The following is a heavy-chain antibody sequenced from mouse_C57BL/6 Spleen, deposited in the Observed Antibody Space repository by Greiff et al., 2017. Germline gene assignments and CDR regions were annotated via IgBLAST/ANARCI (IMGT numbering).Heavy chain of an antibody. CDR1: GFTFSDYG. J-gene: IGHJ3*01. Sequence: EVMLVESGGGLVKPGGSLKLSCAASGFTFSDYGMHWVRQAPEKGLEWVAYISSGSSTIYYADTVKGRFTISRDNAKNTLFLQMTSLRSEDTAMYYCARSFYDYQFAYWGQGTLVTVSA. CDR3: ARSFYDYQFAY. D-gene: IGHD2-4*01. V-gene: IGHV5-17*01. CDR2: ISSGSSTI.